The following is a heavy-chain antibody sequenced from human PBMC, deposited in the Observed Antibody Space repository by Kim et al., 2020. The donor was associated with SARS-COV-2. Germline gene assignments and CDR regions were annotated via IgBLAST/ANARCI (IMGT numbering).Heavy chain of an antibody. Sequence: SVKVSCKTSGGSFTSFALNWVRQAPGHGLEWLGAIIPMFGTAKYSQKFQGRVTITADESTTTAYMDLSGLTSEDTAMYYCASAGSGGCFSINWVYWGQG. CDR3: ASAGSGGCFSINWVY. V-gene: IGHV1-69*13. J-gene: IGHJ4*02. CDR2: IIPMFGTA. CDR1: GGSFTSFA. D-gene: IGHD2-15*01.